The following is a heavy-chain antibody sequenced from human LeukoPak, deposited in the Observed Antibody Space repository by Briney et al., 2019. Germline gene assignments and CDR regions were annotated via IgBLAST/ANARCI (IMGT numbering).Heavy chain of an antibody. CDR1: GFTFSSYG. J-gene: IGHJ4*02. CDR3: AKAPDDFDWLLSFDY. Sequence: GGSLRLSCAASGFTFSSYGMHWVRQAPGKGLEWVAVISYDGSNKYYADSVKGRFTISRDNSKNTLYLQMNSLRAEDTAVYYCAKAPDDFDWLLSFDYWGQGTLVTVSS. V-gene: IGHV3-30*18. D-gene: IGHD3-9*01. CDR2: ISYDGSNK.